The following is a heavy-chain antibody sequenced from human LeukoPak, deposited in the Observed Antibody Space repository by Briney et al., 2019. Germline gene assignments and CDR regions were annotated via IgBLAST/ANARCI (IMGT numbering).Heavy chain of an antibody. J-gene: IGHJ4*02. CDR1: GFTFSSYG. Sequence: GGSLRLSCAASGFTFSSYGMHWVRQAPGKGLEWVAVIWSDGSNKYYADSVKGRFTISRDNSKNTLYLQMNSLRAEDTAVYYCARDRPAGRWDIAAPHPDYWGQGTLVTVSS. CDR3: ARDRPAGRWDIAAPHPDY. V-gene: IGHV3-33*01. D-gene: IGHD6-13*01. CDR2: IWSDGSNK.